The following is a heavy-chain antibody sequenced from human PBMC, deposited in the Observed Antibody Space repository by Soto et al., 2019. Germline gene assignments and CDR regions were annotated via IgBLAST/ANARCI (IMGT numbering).Heavy chain of an antibody. CDR3: ARDTVVRGVAQTSY. V-gene: IGHV4-39*07. CDR1: GAPSGTSGYS. J-gene: IGHJ4*02. CDR2: IHYSGRT. Sequence: PSETLSLTCTVSGAPSGTSGYSWGWIRQPPGKGLEWIGRIHYSGRTSYNPSLKSRVTISVDTSKNQFSLKLSSVTAADTAVYYCARDTVVRGVAQTSYWGQGTLVTVSS. D-gene: IGHD3-10*01.